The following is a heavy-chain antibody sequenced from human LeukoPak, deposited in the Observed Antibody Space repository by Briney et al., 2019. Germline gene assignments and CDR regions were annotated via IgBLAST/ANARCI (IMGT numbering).Heavy chain of an antibody. CDR2: ISGSGGST. Sequence: GGSLRLSCAASGFSFSSYSMNWVRQAPGKGLEWVSAISGSGGSTYYAESVKGRFTISRDNSKNTLYLQMNSLRAEDTAVYYCAKGQHYYDSSGSIDYWGQGTLVTVSS. CDR1: GFSFSSYS. V-gene: IGHV3-23*01. D-gene: IGHD3-22*01. CDR3: AKGQHYYDSSGSIDY. J-gene: IGHJ4*02.